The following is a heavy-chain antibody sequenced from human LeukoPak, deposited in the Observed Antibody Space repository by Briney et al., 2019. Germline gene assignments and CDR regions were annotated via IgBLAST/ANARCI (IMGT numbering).Heavy chain of an antibody. V-gene: IGHV1-46*01. Sequence: ASVKVSCKASGYTFTSYYMHWVRQAPGQGLEWMGIINPSGGSTSYAQKFQGRVTMTRDMSTSTDYMELSSLRPEDAAVYYCAKAPVTTCRGAFCYPFDYWGLGTLVTVSS. CDR1: GYTFTSYY. CDR3: AKAPVTTCRGAFCYPFDY. D-gene: IGHD2-15*01. CDR2: INPSGGST. J-gene: IGHJ4*02.